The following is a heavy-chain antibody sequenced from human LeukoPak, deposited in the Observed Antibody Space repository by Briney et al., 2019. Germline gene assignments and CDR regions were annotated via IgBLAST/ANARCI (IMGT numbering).Heavy chain of an antibody. D-gene: IGHD3-10*01. CDR1: GGSFSGYY. J-gene: IGHJ4*02. V-gene: IGHV4-34*01. CDR2: INHSGST. Sequence: SETLSLTCAVYGGSFSGYYWSWIHQPPGKGLEWIGEINHSGSTNYNPSLKSRVTISVDTSKNQFSLKLSSVTAADTAVYYCARDWVVTMVRGNPQSGDYWGQGTLVTVSS. CDR3: ARDWVVTMVRGNPQSGDY.